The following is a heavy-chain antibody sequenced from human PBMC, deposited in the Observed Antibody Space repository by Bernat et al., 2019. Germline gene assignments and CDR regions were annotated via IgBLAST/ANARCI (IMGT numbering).Heavy chain of an antibody. CDR3: TMHSTEWSFDF. V-gene: IGHV3-15*01. Sequence: EVQLVESGGSLVKPGGSLRLSCAASGFTFSNAWMTCVRQAPGKGLEWVGRIISKSGGGTTEYGEPVKGRFTISRDDSKNTVYLQMNSLKSEDTALYYCTMHSTEWSFDFWGQGTMVTVSS. CDR2: IISKSGGGTT. CDR1: GFTFSNAW. J-gene: IGHJ3*01. D-gene: IGHD2-8*01.